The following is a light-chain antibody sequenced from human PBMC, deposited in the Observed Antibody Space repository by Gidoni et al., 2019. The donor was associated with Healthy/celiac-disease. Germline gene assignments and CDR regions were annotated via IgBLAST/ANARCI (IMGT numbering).Light chain of an antibody. Sequence: EIVLTQSPDFQSVTPKEKVTISCRASQSIGISLHWYQPKPDQSPKLLIKSASQSVAGVPSRCSGSGSGTDFTLTSNSLEAEDAATYYRHKSSRATFGQGTRLEIK. CDR2: SAS. V-gene: IGKV6-21*01. CDR1: QSIGIS. J-gene: IGKJ5*01. CDR3: HKSSRAT.